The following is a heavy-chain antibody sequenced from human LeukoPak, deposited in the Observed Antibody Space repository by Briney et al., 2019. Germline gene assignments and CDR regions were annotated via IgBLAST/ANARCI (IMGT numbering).Heavy chain of an antibody. Sequence: SETLSLTCTVSGGSISNYYWSWIRRPPGKGLEWIGYIYYSGSTYYNPSLKSRVTISVDRSKNQFSLKLSSVTAADTAVYYCARDRGLWFGELLDYWGPGTLVTVSS. J-gene: IGHJ4*02. D-gene: IGHD3-10*01. CDR1: GGSISNYY. CDR3: ARDRGLWFGELLDY. V-gene: IGHV4-59*12. CDR2: IYYSGST.